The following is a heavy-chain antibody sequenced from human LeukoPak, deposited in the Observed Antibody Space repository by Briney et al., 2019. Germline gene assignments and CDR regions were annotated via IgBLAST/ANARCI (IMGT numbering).Heavy chain of an antibody. CDR1: GFTFSSSA. Sequence: GGSLRLSCAASGFTFSSSAMSWVRQAPGQGLEWVSTISGSGDRTYYADSVKGRFTISRDNSKNTLFLHMNSLRAEDTAVYYCAKVPRSYYFDYWGQGTLVTVSS. J-gene: IGHJ4*02. V-gene: IGHV3-23*01. D-gene: IGHD1-26*01. CDR3: AKVPRSYYFDY. CDR2: ISGSGDRT.